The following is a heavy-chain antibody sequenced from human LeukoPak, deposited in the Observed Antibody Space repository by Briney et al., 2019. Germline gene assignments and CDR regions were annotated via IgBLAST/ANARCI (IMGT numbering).Heavy chain of an antibody. J-gene: IGHJ4*02. D-gene: IGHD2-21*02. CDR3: ARDGGGDSWGYFDC. CDR2: ISAYNGNR. V-gene: IGHV1-18*01. Sequence: ASVKVSCKASGYAFTRDGISWVRQAPGQGLEWMGWISAYNGNRNSAQKFQGRVTMTTDTSTSTVYMELRSLRSDDTAVYYCARDGGGDSWGYFDCWGQGTLVTVSS. CDR1: GYAFTRDG.